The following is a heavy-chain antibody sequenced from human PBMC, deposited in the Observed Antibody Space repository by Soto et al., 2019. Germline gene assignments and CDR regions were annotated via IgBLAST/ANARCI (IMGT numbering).Heavy chain of an antibody. CDR3: AKDSPCGSTRCSFYYYFYMEL. J-gene: IGHJ6*03. CDR2: ISSDGMNE. Sequence: QVQLVESGGGVAKPGKSLRLSCAASGFTLSDSGIHWVRQAPGKGLEWVAIISSDGMNEYYADSVKCRFTITSDNPKNTVYLEMTTLIAEDTAVYYCAKDSPCGSTRCSFYYYFYMELRVTGTAVVVSS. CDR1: GFTLSDSG. D-gene: IGHD3-16*01. V-gene: IGHV3-30*18.